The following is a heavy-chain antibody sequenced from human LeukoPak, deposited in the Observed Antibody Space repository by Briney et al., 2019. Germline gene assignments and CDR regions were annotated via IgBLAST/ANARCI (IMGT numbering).Heavy chain of an antibody. J-gene: IGHJ4*02. CDR2: INPNSGGT. CDR3: ARASAIRYLSDY. Sequence: ASVKVSCKASGYTFTGYYMHWVRQAPGQGLEWMGWINPNSGGTNYAQKFQGWVTITRDTSISTAYMELSRLRSDDTAVYYCARASAIRYLSDYWGQGTLVTVSS. V-gene: IGHV1-2*04. CDR1: GYTFTGYY. D-gene: IGHD2-2*02.